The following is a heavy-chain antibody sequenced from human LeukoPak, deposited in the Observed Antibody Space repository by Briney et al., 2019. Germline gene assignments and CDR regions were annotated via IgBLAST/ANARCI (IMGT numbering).Heavy chain of an antibody. D-gene: IGHD4-11*01. J-gene: IGHJ4*02. CDR2: INGDGHST. Sequence: GGSLRLSCAASGFTFSDFSMHWVSQAPGKGLEYVSAINGDGHSTFYAESVKGRFTISRDSSKNTLHLQMGGLRPDDTALYYCARVNTGYDYWGPGILVTVSS. V-gene: IGHV3-64*02. CDR3: ARVNTGYDY. CDR1: GFTFSDFS.